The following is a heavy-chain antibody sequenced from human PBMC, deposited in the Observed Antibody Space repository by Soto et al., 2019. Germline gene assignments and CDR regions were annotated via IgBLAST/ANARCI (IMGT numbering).Heavy chain of an antibody. J-gene: IGHJ4*02. D-gene: IGHD2-2*01. CDR2: VNPSGGGT. Sequence: QVQLVQSGAEVKKPGASVKVSCKASGYTFISYSVNWVRQAPGQGLEWMGIVNPSGGGTTYAQKFQGRVTMTSDTSTSTVYMELSSLRSDDTAVYYCARRRSYCSSTSCSRGAGYWGQGTLVTVSS. V-gene: IGHV1-46*01. CDR3: ARRRSYCSSTSCSRGAGY. CDR1: GYTFISYS.